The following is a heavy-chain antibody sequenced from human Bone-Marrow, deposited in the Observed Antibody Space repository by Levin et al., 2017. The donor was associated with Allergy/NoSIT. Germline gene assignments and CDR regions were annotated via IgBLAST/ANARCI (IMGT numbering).Heavy chain of an antibody. D-gene: IGHD3-22*01. CDR2: IYSGGST. V-gene: IGHV3-53*01. Sequence: GGSLRLSCAASGFTVSSNYMSWVRQAPGKGLEWVSVIYSGGSTYYADSVKGRFTISRDNSKNTLYLQMNSLRAEDTAVYYCARVWSQYYYDSSGYQFSYWYFDLWGRGTLVTVSS. J-gene: IGHJ2*01. CDR3: ARVWSQYYYDSSGYQFSYWYFDL. CDR1: GFTVSSNY.